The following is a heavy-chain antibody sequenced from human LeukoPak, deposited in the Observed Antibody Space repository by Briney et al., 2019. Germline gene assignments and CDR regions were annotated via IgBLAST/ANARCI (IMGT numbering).Heavy chain of an antibody. CDR3: ARGYLGGYNYGRNNWFDP. CDR1: GDSISSGVYY. V-gene: IGHV4-31*03. J-gene: IGHJ5*02. D-gene: IGHD5-18*01. Sequence: SQTLSLTCTVSGDSISSGVYYWSWIRQHPGKGLEWIGYIYYSGSTYYNPSLKSRVTISVDTSKNQFSLKLSSVTAADTAVYYCARGYLGGYNYGRNNWFDPWGQGTLVTVSS. CDR2: IYYSGST.